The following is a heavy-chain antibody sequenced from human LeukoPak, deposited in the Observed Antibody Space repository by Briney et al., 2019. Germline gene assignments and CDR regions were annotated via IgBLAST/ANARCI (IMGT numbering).Heavy chain of an antibody. CDR1: GGSISSYY. J-gene: IGHJ4*02. V-gene: IGHV4-59*01. Sequence: PSETLSLTCTVSGGSISSYYWSRIRQPPGKGLEWIGYIYYSGSTNYNPSLKSRVTISVDTSKNQFSLKLSSVTAADTAVYYCAVGVAAGDAFDYWGQGTLVTVSS. CDR3: AVGVAAGDAFDY. CDR2: IYYSGST. D-gene: IGHD2-15*01.